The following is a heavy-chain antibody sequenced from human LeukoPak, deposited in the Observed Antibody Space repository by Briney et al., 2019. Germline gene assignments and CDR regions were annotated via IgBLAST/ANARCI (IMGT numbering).Heavy chain of an antibody. CDR1: GGSFSGYY. D-gene: IGHD6-13*01. V-gene: IGHV4-34*01. J-gene: IGHJ4*02. CDR2: INHSGST. Sequence: SETLSLTCAVYGGSFSGYYWSWIRQPPGKGLEWIGEINHSGSTNYNPSLKSRVTISVGTSKNQFSLKLSSVTAADTAVYYCARGAGSSSWYGYYFDYWGQGTLVTVSS. CDR3: ARGAGSSSWYGYYFDY.